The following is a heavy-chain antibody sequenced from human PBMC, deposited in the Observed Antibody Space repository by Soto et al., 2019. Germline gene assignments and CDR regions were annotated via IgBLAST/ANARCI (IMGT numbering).Heavy chain of an antibody. CDR2: INSGGSST. CDR3: ARTWVVGATQYYYGMDV. Sequence: GGSLRLSCAASGFTFSSYWMHWVRQAPGKGLVWVSRINSGGSSTSYADSVKGRFTISRDNAKNTLYLQMNSLRAEDTAVYYCARTWVVGATQYYYGMDVWGQGTTVTVSS. V-gene: IGHV3-74*01. CDR1: GFTFSSYW. J-gene: IGHJ6*02. D-gene: IGHD1-26*01.